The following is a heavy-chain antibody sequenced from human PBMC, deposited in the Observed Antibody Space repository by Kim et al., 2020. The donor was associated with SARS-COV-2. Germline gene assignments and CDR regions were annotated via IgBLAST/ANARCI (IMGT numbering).Heavy chain of an antibody. D-gene: IGHD1-26*01. CDR2: VNQDGREK. V-gene: IGHV3-7*01. Sequence: GGSLRLSCEAFEFTFNSYWMNWVRQAPGKGPEWLANVNQDGREKHYVDSVKGRFTISRDNARNSLYLQMSSLRAEDTAIYYCARDLGASGSLDFWGPGTLVSVSS. CDR1: EFTFNSYW. J-gene: IGHJ4*02. CDR3: ARDLGASGSLDF.